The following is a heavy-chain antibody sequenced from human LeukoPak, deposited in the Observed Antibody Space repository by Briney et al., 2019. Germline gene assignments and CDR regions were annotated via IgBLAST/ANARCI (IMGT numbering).Heavy chain of an antibody. J-gene: IGHJ4*02. Sequence: GGSLRLSCAASGFTFTSYGISWVRQAPGQGLEWMGWISAYNGNTNYAQKLQGRVTMTTDTSTSTAYMELRSLRSDDTAVYYCARALTIFGVVIPTFDYWGQGTLVTVSS. V-gene: IGHV1-18*01. CDR3: ARALTIFGVVIPTFDY. CDR1: GFTFTSYG. D-gene: IGHD3-3*01. CDR2: ISAYNGNT.